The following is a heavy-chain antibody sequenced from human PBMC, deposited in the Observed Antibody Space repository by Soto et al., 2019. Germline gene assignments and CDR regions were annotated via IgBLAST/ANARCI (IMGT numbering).Heavy chain of an antibody. CDR3: AREGVAGTQYYGMDV. J-gene: IGHJ6*02. V-gene: IGHV1-69*12. CDR1: GVTFSSYA. D-gene: IGHD6-19*01. CDR2: IIPMLGTV. Sequence: QVQLVQSGAEVKKPGSSVKVSCTSSGVTFSSYAISWVRQAPGQGLEWMGEIIPMLGTVNYAQKFQGRVTITADESTSTAYMDLSSLRSEDTAVYYCAREGVAGTQYYGMDVWGQGTTVTVSS.